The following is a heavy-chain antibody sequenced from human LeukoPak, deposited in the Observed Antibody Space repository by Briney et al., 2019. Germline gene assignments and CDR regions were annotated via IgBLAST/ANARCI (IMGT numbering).Heavy chain of an antibody. CDR3: AKDQDVLRYFDWEIDY. CDR1: GFTFSSYG. V-gene: IGHV3-30*18. D-gene: IGHD3-9*01. Sequence: PGRSLRLSCAASGFTFSSYGMHWVRQAPGKGLEWVAVISYGGSNKYYADSVKGRFTISRDNSKNTLYLQMNSLRAEDTAVYYCAKDQDVLRYFDWEIDYWGQGTLVTVSS. J-gene: IGHJ4*02. CDR2: ISYGGSNK.